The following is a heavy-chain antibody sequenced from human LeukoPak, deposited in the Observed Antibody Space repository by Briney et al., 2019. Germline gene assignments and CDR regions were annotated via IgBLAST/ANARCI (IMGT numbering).Heavy chain of an antibody. Sequence: GSSLRLSCAASGFTFSSFGMHWVRQAPGKGLEWVAVISYDGSNKYYADSVKGRFTISRDNSKNTLDLQMNSLRAEDTAVYYCARRLEYSGSKGVFDYWGQGTLVTVSS. J-gene: IGHJ4*02. CDR3: ARRLEYSGSKGVFDY. CDR1: GFTFSSFG. D-gene: IGHD1-26*01. V-gene: IGHV3-30*03. CDR2: ISYDGSNK.